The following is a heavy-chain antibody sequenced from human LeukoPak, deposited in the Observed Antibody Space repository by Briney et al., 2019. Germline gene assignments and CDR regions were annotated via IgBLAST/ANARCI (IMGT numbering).Heavy chain of an antibody. CDR2: IHPNSGGT. J-gene: IGHJ4*02. CDR3: ARDPYFEY. Sequence: GASVKVSCKASGYTFTGNYMHWVRQAPGQGPEWMGWIHPNSGGTKTAQKFQGRVTMTRDTSISTAYMEVSSLQSDDTAVYYRARDPYFEYWGQGTLVTVSS. CDR1: GYTFTGNY. V-gene: IGHV1-2*02.